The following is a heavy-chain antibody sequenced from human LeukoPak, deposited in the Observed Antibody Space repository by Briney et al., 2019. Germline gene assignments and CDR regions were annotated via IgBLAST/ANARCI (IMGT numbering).Heavy chain of an antibody. CDR2: IYYSGST. J-gene: IGHJ3*02. V-gene: IGHV4-59*01. CDR1: GGSISSYY. Sequence: SETLSLTCTVSGGSISSYYWSWIRQPPGKGLEWIGYIYYSGSTNYNPSLKSRVTISVDTSKNQFSLKLSSVTAADTVVYYCARGNDRITIFGVVKDAFDIWGQGTMVTVSS. D-gene: IGHD3-3*01. CDR3: ARGNDRITIFGVVKDAFDI.